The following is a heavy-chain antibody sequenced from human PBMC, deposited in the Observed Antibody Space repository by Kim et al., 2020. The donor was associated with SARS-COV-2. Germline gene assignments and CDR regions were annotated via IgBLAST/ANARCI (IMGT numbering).Heavy chain of an antibody. V-gene: IGHV4-39*01. CDR3: ARQISGDYVGAFDI. Sequence: NPSLKSRVTISVDTSKNQFSLKLSSVTAADTAVYYCARQISGDYVGAFDIWGQGTMVTVSS. J-gene: IGHJ3*02. D-gene: IGHD4-17*01.